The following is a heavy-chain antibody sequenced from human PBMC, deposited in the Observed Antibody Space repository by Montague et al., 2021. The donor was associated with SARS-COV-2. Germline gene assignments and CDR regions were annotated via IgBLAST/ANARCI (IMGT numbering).Heavy chain of an antibody. V-gene: IGHV6-1*01. CDR3: VRGIEAAGSYDY. CDR2: TYYRSMWKS. D-gene: IGHD6-13*01. Sequence: CAISGDSVFSNSATWNWIRQSPSGGLEWLGRTYYRSMWKSDYARXVKSRIAINPDTSKNQFSLQLSSVTPEDTALYYCVRGIEAAGSYDYWGQGTLVTVSS. CDR1: GDSVFSNSAT. J-gene: IGHJ4*02.